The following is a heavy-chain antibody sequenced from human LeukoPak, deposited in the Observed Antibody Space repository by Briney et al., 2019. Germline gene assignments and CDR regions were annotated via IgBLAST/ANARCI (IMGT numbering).Heavy chain of an antibody. Sequence: PGGSLRLSCAASGFTFSSYEMNWVRQAPGKGLEWVSYISSSGSTIYYADSVKGRFTISRDNAKNSLYLQMNSLRAEDTAVYYCAREHRITGNDLDYWGQGTLVTVFS. D-gene: IGHD1-20*01. CDR3: AREHRITGNDLDY. J-gene: IGHJ4*02. CDR2: ISSSGSTI. CDR1: GFTFSSYE. V-gene: IGHV3-48*03.